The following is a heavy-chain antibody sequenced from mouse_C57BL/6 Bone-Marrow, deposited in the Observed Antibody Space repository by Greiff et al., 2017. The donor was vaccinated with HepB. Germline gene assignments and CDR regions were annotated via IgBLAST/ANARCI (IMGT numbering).Heavy chain of an antibody. J-gene: IGHJ1*03. D-gene: IGHD1-1*01. V-gene: IGHV1-26*01. CDR3: ARWTVVATLDFDV. Sequence: EVQLQQSGPELVKPGASVKISCKASGYTFTDYYMNWVKQSHGKSLEWIGDINPNNGGTSYNQKFKGKATLTVDKSSSTAYMELRSLTSEDSAVYYCARWTVVATLDFDVWGTGTTVTVSS. CDR1: GYTFTDYY. CDR2: INPNNGGT.